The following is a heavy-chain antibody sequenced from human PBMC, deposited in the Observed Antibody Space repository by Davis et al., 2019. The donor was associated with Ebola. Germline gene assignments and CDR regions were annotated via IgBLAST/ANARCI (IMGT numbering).Heavy chain of an antibody. V-gene: IGHV3-9*01. CDR1: GFTFDDYA. CDR2: ISWNSGSI. CDR3: AKDMASGGRFLEGPGGY. J-gene: IGHJ4*02. Sequence: PGGSLRLSCAASGFTFDDYAMHWVRQAPGKGLEWVSGISWNSGSIGYADSVKGRFTISRDNAKNSLYLQMNSLRAEDTALYYCAKDMASGGRFLEGPGGYWGQGTLVTVSS. D-gene: IGHD3-3*01.